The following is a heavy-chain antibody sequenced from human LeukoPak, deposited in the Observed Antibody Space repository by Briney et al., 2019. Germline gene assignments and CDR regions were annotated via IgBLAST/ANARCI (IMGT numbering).Heavy chain of an antibody. CDR2: IYYSGST. CDR1: GGSISSGYYY. V-gene: IGHV4-30-4*08. Sequence: PSQTLSLTCTVSGGSISSGYYYWSWIRQPPGKGLEWIGYIYYSGSTYYNPSLKSRITISVDTSKNQFSLKLSSVIAADTAVYYCARYCSGTDYCYYYMDVWGKGTTVTVSS. CDR3: ARYCSGTDYCYYYMDV. J-gene: IGHJ6*03. D-gene: IGHD2-15*01.